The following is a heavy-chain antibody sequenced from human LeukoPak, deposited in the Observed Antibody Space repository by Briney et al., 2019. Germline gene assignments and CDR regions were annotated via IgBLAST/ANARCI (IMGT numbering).Heavy chain of an antibody. D-gene: IGHD6-13*01. Sequence: GGSLRLSCAASGFTFSSYDMSWVRQVPGKGLEWVSVISGSGGSTYYADSVKGRFTISRDNSKNTLYLQMNSLRAEDTAVYYCAKDEFSYSSSWSDPYDYWGQGTLVTVSS. CDR3: AKDEFSYSSSWSDPYDY. CDR2: ISGSGGST. V-gene: IGHV3-23*01. CDR1: GFTFSSYD. J-gene: IGHJ4*02.